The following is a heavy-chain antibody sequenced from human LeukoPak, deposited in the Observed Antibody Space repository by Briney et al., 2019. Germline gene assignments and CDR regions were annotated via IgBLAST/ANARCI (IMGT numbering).Heavy chain of an antibody. Sequence: GGSLRLSCAASGFSFSEYNMQWLRQTPGKGLEWMGIILSDGKRDYYADSVKGRFTISRDNAKDSLYLQMNSLRAEDTAVYYCARDGFITMVRGVIIGDAFDIWGQGTMVTVSS. CDR2: ILSDGKRD. CDR1: GFSFSEYN. V-gene: IGHV3-30*03. J-gene: IGHJ3*02. CDR3: ARDGFITMVRGVIIGDAFDI. D-gene: IGHD3-10*01.